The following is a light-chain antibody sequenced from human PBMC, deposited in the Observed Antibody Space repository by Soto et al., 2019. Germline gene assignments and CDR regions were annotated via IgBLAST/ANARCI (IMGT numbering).Light chain of an antibody. CDR3: QQYVHWPPGA. J-gene: IGKJ1*01. Sequence: EIVVTQSPATLSVSPGERVTLSCMASQSVSSSLAWYQQRPGQAPRLLIYDTSTRAAGIAARFSGSGSGTEFTLTISSLQSEDSAVYYCQQYVHWPPGAFGQGTKVEIK. CDR2: DTS. V-gene: IGKV3-15*01. CDR1: QSVSSS.